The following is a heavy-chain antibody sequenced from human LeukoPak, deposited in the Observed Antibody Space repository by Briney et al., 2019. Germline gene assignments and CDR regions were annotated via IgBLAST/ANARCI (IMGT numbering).Heavy chain of an antibody. J-gene: IGHJ4*02. CDR2: ISSGSTI. D-gene: IGHD4-17*01. Sequence: GGSLRLSCAASGFTFSDYYMSWIRQAPGKGLEWVSYISSGSTIYYADSVKGRFTISRDNAKNSLYLQMNSLRAEDTAVYYCARVPYGDYYFDYWGQGTLVTVSS. CDR3: ARVPYGDYYFDY. V-gene: IGHV3-11*01. CDR1: GFTFSDYY.